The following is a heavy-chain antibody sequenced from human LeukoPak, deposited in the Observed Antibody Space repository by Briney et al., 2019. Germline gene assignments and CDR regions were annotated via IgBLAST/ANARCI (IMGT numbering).Heavy chain of an antibody. CDR2: IYPGVSDT. CDR1: GYSFTSYW. CDR3: TGQGIAAPNPFDY. J-gene: IGHJ4*02. V-gene: IGHV5-51*01. Sequence: GESLMICYNASGYSFTSYWIGCGCQMPGKGLEGMGIIYPGVSDTRYSPSFQGHVTISADKSISTAYLKWSSLKASDTAMYYCTGQGIAAPNPFDYWGQGTLVTVSS. D-gene: IGHD6-6*01.